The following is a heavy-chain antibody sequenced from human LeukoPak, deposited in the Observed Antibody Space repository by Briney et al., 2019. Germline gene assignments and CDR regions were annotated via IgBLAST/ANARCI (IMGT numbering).Heavy chain of an antibody. CDR2: INSDGSST. V-gene: IGHV3-74*01. J-gene: IGHJ4*02. CDR1: GFTFSSYS. D-gene: IGHD4-17*01. CDR3: ARSNLDGDYGDYRPFDY. Sequence: GGSLRLSCAASGFTFSSYSMNWVRQAPGKGLEWVSRINSDGSSTTYADSVKGRFTISRDNAKNSLYLQINSLRAEDTAVYYCARSNLDGDYGDYRPFDYWGQGTLVTVSS.